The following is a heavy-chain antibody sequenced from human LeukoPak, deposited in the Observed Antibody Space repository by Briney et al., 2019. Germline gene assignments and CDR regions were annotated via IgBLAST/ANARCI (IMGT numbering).Heavy chain of an antibody. J-gene: IGHJ4*02. CDR3: AREVLWFGEFQGVFDY. Sequence: GGSLRLSCAASGFTFSSYAMHWVRQAPGKGLEWVAVISYDGSNKYYADSVKGRFTISRDNSKNTLYLQMNSLRAEDTAVYYCAREVLWFGEFQGVFDYWGQGTLVTVSS. CDR2: ISYDGSNK. V-gene: IGHV3-30-3*01. CDR1: GFTFSSYA. D-gene: IGHD3-10*01.